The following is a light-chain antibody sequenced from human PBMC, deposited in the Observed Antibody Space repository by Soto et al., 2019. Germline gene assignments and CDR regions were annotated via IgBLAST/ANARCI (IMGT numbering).Light chain of an antibody. CDR2: KNN. J-gene: IGLJ7*01. CDR3: AAWDDSLSGPGV. Sequence: QPVLTRPPSASGTPGQRVTISCSGSSSNIGNFYVYWYQQLPGTAPKLLIYKNNQRPLGVPDRFSGSKSGTSASLAISGLRSEDEADYYCAAWDDSLSGPGVFGGGTQLTVL. CDR1: SSNIGNFY. V-gene: IGLV1-47*01.